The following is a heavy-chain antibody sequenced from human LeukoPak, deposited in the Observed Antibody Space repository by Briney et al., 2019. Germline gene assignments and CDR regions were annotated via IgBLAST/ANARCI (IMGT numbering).Heavy chain of an antibody. D-gene: IGHD5-12*01. Sequence: PSETLSLTCTVSGGSISSYYWSWIRQPPGKGLEWTGYIYYSGSTNYNPSLKSRVTISVDTSKNQFSLKLSSVTAADTAVYYCAREVQVVATGGGYYFDYWGQGTLVTVSS. V-gene: IGHV4-59*01. CDR3: AREVQVVATGGGYYFDY. CDR1: GGSISSYY. CDR2: IYYSGST. J-gene: IGHJ4*02.